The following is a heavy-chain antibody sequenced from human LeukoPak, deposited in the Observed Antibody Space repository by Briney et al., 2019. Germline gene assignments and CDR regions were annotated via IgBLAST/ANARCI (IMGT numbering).Heavy chain of an antibody. CDR3: AGGTSRYYYYGMDV. V-gene: IGHV4-59*01. CDR1: GGSTSTYY. Sequence: SSETLSLTCTVSGGSTSTYYWTWIRQPPGKGLEWIGNVYYSGSTNYNPALKSRVTISVDTSKNQFSLKLSSVTAADTAVYYCAGGTSRYYYYGMDVWGQGTTVTVSS. J-gene: IGHJ6*02. D-gene: IGHD3/OR15-3a*01. CDR2: VYYSGST.